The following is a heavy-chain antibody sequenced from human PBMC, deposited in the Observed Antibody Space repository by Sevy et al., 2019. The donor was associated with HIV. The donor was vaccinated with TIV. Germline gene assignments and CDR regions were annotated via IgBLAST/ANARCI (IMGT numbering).Heavy chain of an antibody. J-gene: IGHJ4*02. Sequence: GGSLRLSCIVSGFTFTTYGMNWVRQTPGKGLEWLSYISASGKTIYYADSVQDRFTISRDIAENSLYLQMNNLRAEDTAVYYCTRDRYISTSHYDYWGQGTLVTVSS. D-gene: IGHD6-13*01. CDR1: GFTFTTYG. CDR2: ISASGKTI. CDR3: TRDRYISTSHYDY. V-gene: IGHV3-48*01.